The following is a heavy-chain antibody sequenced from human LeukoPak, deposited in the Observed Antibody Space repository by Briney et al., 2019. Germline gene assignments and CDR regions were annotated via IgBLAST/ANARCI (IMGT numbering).Heavy chain of an antibody. J-gene: IGHJ4*02. V-gene: IGHV4-59*08. CDR3: AAGTRNIYDY. CDR2: IYYSGST. CDR1: GGSISSYY. Sequence: MSSETLSLTCTVSGGSISSYYWSWIRQPPGKGLGWIGYIYYSGSTNYNPSLKSRVTISVDTSKNQFSLKLSSVTAADTAVYYCAAGTRNIYDYWGQGTLVTVSS. D-gene: IGHD6-13*01.